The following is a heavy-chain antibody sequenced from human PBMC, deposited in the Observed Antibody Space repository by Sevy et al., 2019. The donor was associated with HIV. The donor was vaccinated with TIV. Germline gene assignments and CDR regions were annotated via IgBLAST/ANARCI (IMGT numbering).Heavy chain of an antibody. Sequence: GGSLRLSCAASGFTFSNYWMHWVRQAPGKGLVWVSSINGDGSSTNSADSVKGRFTISRDSAKNTLYLQMNSLRDEDTAVYYCVRYPDIVILPGAFDAFAIWGQGTMVTVSS. D-gene: IGHD2-2*01. V-gene: IGHV3-74*01. J-gene: IGHJ3*02. CDR3: VRYPDIVILPGAFDAFAI. CDR2: INGDGSST. CDR1: GFTFSNYW.